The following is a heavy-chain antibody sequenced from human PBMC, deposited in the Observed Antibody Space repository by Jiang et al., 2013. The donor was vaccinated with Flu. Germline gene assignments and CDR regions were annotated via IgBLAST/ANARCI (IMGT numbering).Heavy chain of an antibody. CDR1: GYTFTSYY. Sequence: SGAEVKKPGASVKVSCKASGYTFTSYYMHWVRQAPGQGLEWMGIINPSGGSTSYAQKFQGRVTMTRDTSTSTVYMELSSLRSEDTAVYYCARAERGFYSNYYFDYWGQGTLVTVSS. D-gene: IGHD4-11*01. CDR2: INPSGGST. J-gene: IGHJ4*02. CDR3: ARAERGFYSNYYFDY. V-gene: IGHV1-46*01.